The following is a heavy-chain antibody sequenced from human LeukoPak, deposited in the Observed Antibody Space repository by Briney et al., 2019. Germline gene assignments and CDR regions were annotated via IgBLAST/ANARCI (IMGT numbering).Heavy chain of an antibody. J-gene: IGHJ4*02. D-gene: IGHD6-6*01. CDR1: GGSISSYY. Sequence: PSETLSLTRTVSGGSISSYYWSWIRQPAGKGLEWIGRIYTSGSTNYNPSLKSRVTMSVDTSKNQFSLNLTSVTAADTAVYYCARAMSIAARLQTIFDYWGQGTLVTVSS. CDR2: IYTSGST. V-gene: IGHV4-4*07. CDR3: ARAMSIAARLQTIFDY.